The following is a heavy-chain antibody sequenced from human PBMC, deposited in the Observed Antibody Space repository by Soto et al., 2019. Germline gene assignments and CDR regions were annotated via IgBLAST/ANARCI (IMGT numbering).Heavy chain of an antibody. V-gene: IGHV5-51*01. CDR1: GYSFTSYW. CDR3: ARLRKYYDFPYYYYYMDV. J-gene: IGHJ6*03. D-gene: IGHD3-3*01. Sequence: GESLKISCKGSGYSFTSYWIGWVRQMPGKGLEWMGIIYPGDSDTRYSPSFQGQVTISADKSISTAYLQWSSLKASDTAMYYCARLRKYYDFPYYYYYMDVWGKGTTVTVSS. CDR2: IYPGDSDT.